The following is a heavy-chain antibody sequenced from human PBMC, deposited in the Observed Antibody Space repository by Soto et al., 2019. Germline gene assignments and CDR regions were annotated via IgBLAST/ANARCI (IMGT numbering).Heavy chain of an antibody. V-gene: IGHV6-1*01. CDR3: AKGDNLGPKTGYPFAP. CDR2: TYFRSKRYN. J-gene: IGHJ5*02. Sequence: PSQTLSLTCAISGDSVSSNTASWNWIRQSPSRGLEWLGRTYFRSKRYNDYAVSLKSRIIINPDTSNNQFSLQLNSVTPEDTAVYFCAKGDNLGPKTGYPFAPWGQGIMVTSPQ. CDR1: GDSVSSNTAS. D-gene: IGHD6-25*01.